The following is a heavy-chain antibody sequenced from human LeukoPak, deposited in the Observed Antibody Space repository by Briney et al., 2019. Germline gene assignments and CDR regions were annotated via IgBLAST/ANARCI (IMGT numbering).Heavy chain of an antibody. Sequence: SETLSLTCTVSGGSISSGSYYWSWIRQPAGKGLEWIGRIYTSGSTNYNPSLKSRVTISVDTSKNQFSLKLSSVTAADTAVYYCARGRNGKQGTYFDYWGQGTLVTVSS. CDR2: IYTSGST. J-gene: IGHJ4*02. V-gene: IGHV4-61*02. CDR1: GGSISSGSYY. D-gene: IGHD1-1*01. CDR3: ARGRNGKQGTYFDY.